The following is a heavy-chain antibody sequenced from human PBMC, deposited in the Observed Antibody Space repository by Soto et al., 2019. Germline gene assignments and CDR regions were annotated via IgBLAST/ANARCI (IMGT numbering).Heavy chain of an antibody. D-gene: IGHD1-26*01. J-gene: IGHJ2*01. Sequence: QVQLVQSGAEVKKPGSSVKVSCKASGGTFSSYAISWVRQAPGQGLEWMGGIIPIFGTANYAPQFQGRVTITADESTSTAYMELSSLSSEDTAVYYCANGGSSTIYNWYFDLWGRGTLVTVSS. CDR2: IIPIFGTA. CDR1: GGTFSSYA. V-gene: IGHV1-69*01. CDR3: ANGGSSTIYNWYFDL.